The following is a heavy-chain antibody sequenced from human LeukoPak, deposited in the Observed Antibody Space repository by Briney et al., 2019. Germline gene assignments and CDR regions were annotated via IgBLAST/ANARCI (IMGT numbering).Heavy chain of an antibody. CDR3: ATAGPLSGYDAFDI. V-gene: IGHV4-39*01. Sequence: SETLSLTCAVSGGSISSSSYYWGWIRQPPGKGLEWIGSIYYSGSTYYNPSLKSRVTISVDTSKNQFSLKLSSVTAADTAVYYCATAGPLSGYDAFDIWGQGTMVTVSS. D-gene: IGHD3-10*01. CDR1: GGSISSSSYY. J-gene: IGHJ3*02. CDR2: IYYSGST.